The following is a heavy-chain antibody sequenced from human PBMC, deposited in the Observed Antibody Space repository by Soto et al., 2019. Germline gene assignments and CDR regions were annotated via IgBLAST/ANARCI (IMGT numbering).Heavy chain of an antibody. CDR3: AHSVVAGLGYYFDY. Sequence: GSGPTLVNPTQTLTLTCTFSGFSLSSTRVAVGWIRQPPGKALEWLALIYWDDDKRYSPFLKSRLTITKDTSKNQVVLTVTNMDPVDTATYYCAHSVVAGLGYYFDYWGQGTLVTVSS. CDR2: IYWDDDK. D-gene: IGHD6-19*01. CDR1: GFSLSSTRVA. V-gene: IGHV2-5*02. J-gene: IGHJ4*02.